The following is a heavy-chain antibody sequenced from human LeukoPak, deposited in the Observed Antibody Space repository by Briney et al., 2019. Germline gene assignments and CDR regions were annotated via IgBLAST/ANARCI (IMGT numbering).Heavy chain of an antibody. J-gene: IGHJ3*02. CDR3: ARAPRGDGYNYAFDI. V-gene: IGHV4-59*01. Sequence: SETLSLTCTVSGGSISSYYWSWIRQPPGKGLEWIGYIYYSGSTNYNPSLKSRVTISVDTSKNQFSLKLSSVTAADTAVYYCARAPRGDGYNYAFDIWGQGTMVTVSS. D-gene: IGHD5-24*01. CDR2: IYYSGST. CDR1: GGSISSYY.